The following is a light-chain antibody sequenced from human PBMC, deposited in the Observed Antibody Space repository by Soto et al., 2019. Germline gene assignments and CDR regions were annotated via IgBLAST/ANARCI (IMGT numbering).Light chain of an antibody. Sequence: EVVLTQSPATLSVSPGERATLSCRASQSVNNNLAWYQQKPGQAPRLLIYGASTRATDIPARFSGSGSGTDFTLTVSSLQSEDFAVYSCQQYNSWPLTFGGGTKVEIK. CDR1: QSVNNN. J-gene: IGKJ4*01. V-gene: IGKV3-15*01. CDR3: QQYNSWPLT. CDR2: GAS.